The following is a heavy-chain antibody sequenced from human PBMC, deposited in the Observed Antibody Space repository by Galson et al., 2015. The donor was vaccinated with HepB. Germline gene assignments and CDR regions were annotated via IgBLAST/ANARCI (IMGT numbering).Heavy chain of an antibody. CDR1: GYTFNNYC. V-gene: IGHV1-46*02. D-gene: IGHD3-3*01. CDR2: FDPKSETT. J-gene: IGHJ3*01. CDR3: ARAQLRFLEWLT. Sequence: SVKVSCKASGYTFNNYCIHWVRQAPGQGLEYVGIFDPKSETTTYAQKFQGRVTMTRDASTTTVHMELRSLTSDDTAVYYCARAQLRFLEWLTWGQGTVVSVSS.